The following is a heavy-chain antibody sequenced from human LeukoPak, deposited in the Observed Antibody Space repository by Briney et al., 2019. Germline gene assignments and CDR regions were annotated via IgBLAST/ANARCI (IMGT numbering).Heavy chain of an antibody. CDR1: GGSISTSY. V-gene: IGHV4-59*01. CDR3: ARRAAGPEFPPHYFDY. Sequence: PSETLSLTCSVSGGSISTSYWSWVRQPPGKGLEWIGYVSNTGSTNYNPSLASRLTLSVEPSKNQCSLKLTSVTAADTAVYYCARRAAGPEFPPHYFDYWGRGALVTVSS. D-gene: IGHD2-15*01. J-gene: IGHJ4*02. CDR2: VSNTGST.